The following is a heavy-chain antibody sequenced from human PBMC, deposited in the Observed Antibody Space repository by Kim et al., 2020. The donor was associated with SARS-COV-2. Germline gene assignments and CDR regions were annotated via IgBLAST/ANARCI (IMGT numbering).Heavy chain of an antibody. CDR3: VRAKYDGNCFGY. CDR2: IDGSGTGT. Sequence: GGSLRLSCAASGFPFSTDWMHWVRQAPGKGLKWVSRIDGSGTGTSYADSVKGRFTISRDSAKDTLYLQMNSLRADDTAVYYCVRAKYDGNCFGYWGQGTLVTVSS. V-gene: IGHV3-74*01. D-gene: IGHD2-15*01. CDR1: GFPFSTDW. J-gene: IGHJ4*02.